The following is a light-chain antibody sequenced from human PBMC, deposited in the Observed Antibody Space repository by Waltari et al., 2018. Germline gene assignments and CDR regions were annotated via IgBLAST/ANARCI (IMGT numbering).Light chain of an antibody. Sequence: QSALTQPASVSGSPGQSITIPCTGTSSDVGSYNFVSWYQQHPGNAPNLMIYEATKRPSGVSDRSAGSKAGNTASLTISGLQAEDEADYYCCSYAGSNTWVFGGGTKVTVL. CDR3: CSYAGSNTWV. J-gene: IGLJ3*02. V-gene: IGLV2-23*01. CDR2: EAT. CDR1: SSDVGSYNF.